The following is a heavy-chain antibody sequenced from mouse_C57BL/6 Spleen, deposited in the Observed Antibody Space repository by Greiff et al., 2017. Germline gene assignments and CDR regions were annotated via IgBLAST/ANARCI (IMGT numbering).Heavy chain of an antibody. Sequence: VQLKESGAELARPGASVKMSCKASGYTFTSYTMHWVKQRPGQGLEWIGYINPSSGYTKYNQKFKDKATLTADKSSSTAYMQLSSLTSEDSAVYYCARSGYDGYYGYWGQGTTLTVSS. V-gene: IGHV1-4*01. CDR2: INPSSGYT. CDR1: GYTFTSYT. D-gene: IGHD2-3*01. CDR3: ARSGYDGYYGY. J-gene: IGHJ2*01.